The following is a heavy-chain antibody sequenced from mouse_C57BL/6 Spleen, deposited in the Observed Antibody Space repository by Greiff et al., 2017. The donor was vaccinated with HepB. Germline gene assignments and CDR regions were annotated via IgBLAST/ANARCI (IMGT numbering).Heavy chain of an antibody. J-gene: IGHJ2*01. CDR1: GFTFSSYA. CDR2: ISDGGSYT. V-gene: IGHV5-4*01. Sequence: EVKLVESGGGLVKPGGSLKLSCAASGFTFSSYAMSWVRQTPEKRLEWVATISDGGSYTYYPDNVKGRFTISRDNAKNNLYLQMSHLKSEDTAMYYCARDKGYYSNSYFDYWGQGTTLTVSS. CDR3: ARDKGYYSNSYFDY. D-gene: IGHD2-5*01.